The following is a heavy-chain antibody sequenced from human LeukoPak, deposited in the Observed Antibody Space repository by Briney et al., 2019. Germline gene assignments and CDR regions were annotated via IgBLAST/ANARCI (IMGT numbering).Heavy chain of an antibody. J-gene: IGHJ4*02. CDR3: AASIWSGYYSLTYFDY. Sequence: ASVKVSCKASGGTFSSYAISWVRQAPGQGLEWMGGIIPIFGTTNYAQKFQGRVTITADESTSTAYMELSSLRSEDTAVYYCAASIWSGYYSLTYFDYWGQGTLVTVSS. D-gene: IGHD3-3*01. V-gene: IGHV1-69*13. CDR2: IIPIFGTT. CDR1: GGTFSSYA.